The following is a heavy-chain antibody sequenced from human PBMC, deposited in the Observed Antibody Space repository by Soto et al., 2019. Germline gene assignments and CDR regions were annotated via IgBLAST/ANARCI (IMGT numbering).Heavy chain of an antibody. Sequence: QVQLVQSGAEVKKPGAAVKVSCKASGYTFSNYGINWVRQAPGQGLEWMGWISAYNGNTNFGQKLQDRVTMTRYTSTRTAYMELRSLRSDDTAVYYCSKDQLGSTKNDFWGQGSLVPVSS. CDR2: ISAYNGNT. CDR3: SKDQLGSTKNDF. J-gene: IGHJ4*02. CDR1: GYTFSNYG. D-gene: IGHD2-8*01. V-gene: IGHV1-18*04.